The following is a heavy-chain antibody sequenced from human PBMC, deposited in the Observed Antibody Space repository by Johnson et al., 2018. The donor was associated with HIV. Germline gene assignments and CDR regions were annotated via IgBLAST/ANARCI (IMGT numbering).Heavy chain of an antibody. CDR3: AKDRASIAAALDAFDI. V-gene: IGHV3-33*05. D-gene: IGHD6-13*01. CDR2: VSYDGSIK. J-gene: IGHJ3*02. Sequence: QLVESGGGVVQPGRSLRLSCAASGFTFSSYGMHWVRQSPGKGLEWVAVVSYDGSIKYYSDSVKGRFTISRDNSKNTLYLQMNSLRAEDTAVYYCAKDRASIAAALDAFDIWGQGTMVTVSS. CDR1: GFTFSSYG.